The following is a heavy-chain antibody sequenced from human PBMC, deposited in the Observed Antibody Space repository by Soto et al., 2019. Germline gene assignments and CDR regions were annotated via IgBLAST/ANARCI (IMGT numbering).Heavy chain of an antibody. CDR1: GYTFTSYG. J-gene: IGHJ5*02. Sequence: ASVKVSCKASGYTFTSYGISWVRQAPGQGLEWMGWISAYNGNTNYAQKHQGRVTMTTDTSTSTAYMELRSLRSDDTAVYYCARGRNNWNDFRWFDPWGQGTLVTVSS. CDR3: ARGRNNWNDFRWFDP. CDR2: ISAYNGNT. V-gene: IGHV1-18*01. D-gene: IGHD1-1*01.